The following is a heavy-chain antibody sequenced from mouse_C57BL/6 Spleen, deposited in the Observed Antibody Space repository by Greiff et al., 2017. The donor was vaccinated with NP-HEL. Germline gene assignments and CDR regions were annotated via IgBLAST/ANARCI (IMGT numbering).Heavy chain of an antibody. CDR3: ARNWDDAMDY. D-gene: IGHD4-1*01. Sequence: EVKVVESGGGLVKPGGSLTLSCAASGFTFSDYGMHWVRLAPEKGLEWVAYISSGSSTIYYADTVQGRFTISRDNAKNTLFLHMTSLRSEDTAMYYCARNWDDAMDYWGQGTSVTVSS. V-gene: IGHV5-17*01. CDR2: ISSGSSTI. CDR1: GFTFSDYG. J-gene: IGHJ4*01.